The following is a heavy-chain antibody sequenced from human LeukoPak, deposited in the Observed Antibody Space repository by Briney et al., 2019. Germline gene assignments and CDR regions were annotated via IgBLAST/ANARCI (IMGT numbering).Heavy chain of an antibody. J-gene: IGHJ4*02. D-gene: IGHD3-10*01. CDR2: IKSKTDGGTT. CDR1: GFTFSNAW. V-gene: IGHV3-15*01. CDR3: ARDGSGRVPEMSAPDY. Sequence: GGSLRLSCAASGFTFSNAWMSWVRQAPGKGLEWVGRIKSKTDGGTTDYAAPVKGRFTISRDDSKNTLYLQMNSLKTEDTAVYYCARDGSGRVPEMSAPDYWGQGTLVTVSS.